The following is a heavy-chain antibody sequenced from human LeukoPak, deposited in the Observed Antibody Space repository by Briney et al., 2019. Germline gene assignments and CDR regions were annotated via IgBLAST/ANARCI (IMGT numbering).Heavy chain of an antibody. D-gene: IGHD4/OR15-4a*01. Sequence: PGGSLRLSCAVSGFTSRNAWMSWVRRAPGKGLEWVGRIKSKTDGGTRDYAAPVKGRFTISRDDSKNTLYLQMNSLKTEDTAVYYCTTFDYAAFLIWGQGTMVTVSS. CDR1: GFTSRNAW. CDR3: TTFDYAAFLI. V-gene: IGHV3-15*01. CDR2: IKSKTDGGTR. J-gene: IGHJ3*02.